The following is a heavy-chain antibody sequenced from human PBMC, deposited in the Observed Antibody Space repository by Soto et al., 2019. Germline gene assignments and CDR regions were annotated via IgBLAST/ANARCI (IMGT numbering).Heavy chain of an antibody. Sequence: QVQLQESGPGLVKPSETLSLTCTVSGGSISSYYWSWIRQPPGKGLEWIGYIYYSESTNYNTSLKSRVTISVDTSKNQFYLKLSSVTAADTAVYYCARGSHVEYFDCWGQGTLVTVSS. CDR2: IYYSEST. J-gene: IGHJ4*02. D-gene: IGHD3-3*01. V-gene: IGHV4-59*01. CDR1: GGSISSYY. CDR3: ARGSHVEYFDC.